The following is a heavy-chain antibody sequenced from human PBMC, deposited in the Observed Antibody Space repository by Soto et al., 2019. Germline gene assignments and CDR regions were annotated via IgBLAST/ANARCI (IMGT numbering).Heavy chain of an antibody. J-gene: IGHJ4*02. CDR2: ISGSGGST. CDR3: AKDQDYDFWSGPPAY. CDR1: GFTFSSYA. D-gene: IGHD3-3*01. V-gene: IGHV3-23*01. Sequence: GSLRLSCAASGFTFSSYAMSWVRQAPGKGLEWVSAISGSGGSTYYADSVKGRFTISRDNSKNTLYSQMNSLRAEDTAVYYCAKDQDYDFWSGPPAYWGQGTLVTVSS.